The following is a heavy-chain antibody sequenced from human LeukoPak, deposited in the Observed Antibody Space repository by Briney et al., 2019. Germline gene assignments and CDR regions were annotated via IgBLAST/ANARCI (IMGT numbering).Heavy chain of an antibody. CDR3: ARDIVATMFDY. D-gene: IGHD5-12*01. CDR1: GFTFSDHY. CDR2: IGPSGSPI. J-gene: IGHJ4*02. V-gene: IGHV3-11*04. Sequence: PGGSLRLSCEASGFTFSDHYMSWIRQVPGKGLEWLLYIGPSGSPIYYADSVKGRFTISRDNAKNSLYLQMNSLRAEDTAVYYCARDIVATMFDYWGQGTLVTVSS.